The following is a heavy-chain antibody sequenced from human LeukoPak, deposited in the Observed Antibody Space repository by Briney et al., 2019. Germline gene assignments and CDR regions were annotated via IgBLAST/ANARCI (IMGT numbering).Heavy chain of an antibody. CDR3: ARATVYYDILTGPIDY. V-gene: IGHV4-39*07. D-gene: IGHD3-9*01. Sequence: SETLSLTCTVSGGSISSSSYYWGWIRQPPGKGLEWIGSIYYSGSTYYNPSLKSRVTISVDTSKNQFSLKLSSVTAADTAVYYCARATVYYDILTGPIDYWGQGTLVTVSS. J-gene: IGHJ4*02. CDR2: IYYSGST. CDR1: GGSISSSSYY.